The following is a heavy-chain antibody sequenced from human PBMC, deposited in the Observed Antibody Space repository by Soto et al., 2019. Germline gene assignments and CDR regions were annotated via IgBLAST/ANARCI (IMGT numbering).Heavy chain of an antibody. Sequence: ASVKVSCKASGYTFTSYYMHWVRQAPGQGLEWMGIINPSGGSTSYAQKFQGRVTMARDTSTSTAYMELSSLRSEDTAVYYCAREGTVPAIYYYGMDVWGQGTTVTVS. CDR3: AREGTVPAIYYYGMDV. CDR2: INPSGGST. CDR1: GYTFTSYY. J-gene: IGHJ6*02. D-gene: IGHD2-2*01. V-gene: IGHV1-46*03.